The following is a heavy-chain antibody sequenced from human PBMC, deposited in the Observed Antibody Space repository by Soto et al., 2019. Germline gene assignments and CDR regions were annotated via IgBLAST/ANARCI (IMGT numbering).Heavy chain of an antibody. CDR2: ISSSGSTI. V-gene: IGHV3-48*03. J-gene: IGHJ4*02. Sequence: GGSLRLSCAASGFTFSSYEMNWVRQAPGKGLEWVSYISSSGSTIYYADSVKGRFTISRDNAKNSLYLQMNSLRAEDTAVYYCARDQATSVRSGGNDYWGQGTLVTVSS. CDR3: ARDQATSVRSGGNDY. CDR1: GFTFSSYE. D-gene: IGHD2-15*01.